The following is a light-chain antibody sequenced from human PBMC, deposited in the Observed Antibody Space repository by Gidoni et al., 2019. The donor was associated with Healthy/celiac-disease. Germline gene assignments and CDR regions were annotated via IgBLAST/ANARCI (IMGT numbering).Light chain of an antibody. CDR2: LGS. V-gene: IGKV2-28*01. CDR1: QSLLHTNGYNY. CDR3: MRALQTPT. J-gene: IGKJ4*01. Sequence: DIVMTHSPLSLLVTPGEPASIPCRSSQSLLHTNGYNYLYWYLQKPVQSPQLRIYLGSNGASGVPDRFSGSGSGTDFALKISRVEDEDVGVYYCMRALQTPTFGGGTKVEIK.